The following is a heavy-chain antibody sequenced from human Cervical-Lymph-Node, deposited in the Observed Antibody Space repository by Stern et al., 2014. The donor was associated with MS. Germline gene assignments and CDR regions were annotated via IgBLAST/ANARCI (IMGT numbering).Heavy chain of an antibody. J-gene: IGHJ6*02. Sequence: MQLVESGPGLVKPSETLSLTCSVSGDSIGSSPYYWGWIRQSPGKGLEWLGLIYYTGSTYYNPSLKSRITMSVDTSKNLVSLTLTSCARSSGSSYYFHGLAVWGQGTTVIVSS. CDR3: HGLAV. D-gene: IGHD1-26*01. V-gene: IGHV4-39*01. CDR1: GDSIGSSPYY. CDR2: IYYTGST.